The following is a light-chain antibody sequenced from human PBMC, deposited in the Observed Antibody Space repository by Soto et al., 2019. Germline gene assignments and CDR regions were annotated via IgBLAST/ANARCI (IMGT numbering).Light chain of an antibody. CDR1: QSISTW. CDR2: KAS. J-gene: IGKJ1*01. Sequence: DIQMTQSPSTLSASVGDRVTITCRASQSISTWLAWYQQEPGKAPKLLIHKASSLQSGLPSRFSGSGSGTDFTLTISSLHPDDFATYYCQQYNSYSPTFGQGPRVEIK. CDR3: QQYNSYSPT. V-gene: IGKV1-5*03.